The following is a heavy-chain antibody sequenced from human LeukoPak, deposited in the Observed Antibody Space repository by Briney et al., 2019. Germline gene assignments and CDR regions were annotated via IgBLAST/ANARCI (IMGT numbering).Heavy chain of an antibody. J-gene: IGHJ3*02. Sequence: GGSLRLSCAASGFTFSSYGMHWVRQAPGKGLEWVAVISYDGSNKYYADSVKGRFTISRDNSKNTLYLQMNSLRAEDTAVYYCAKGEGPIYFLDAFDIWGQGTMVTVSS. V-gene: IGHV3-30*18. CDR3: AKGEGPIYFLDAFDI. D-gene: IGHD2/OR15-2a*01. CDR2: ISYDGSNK. CDR1: GFTFSSYG.